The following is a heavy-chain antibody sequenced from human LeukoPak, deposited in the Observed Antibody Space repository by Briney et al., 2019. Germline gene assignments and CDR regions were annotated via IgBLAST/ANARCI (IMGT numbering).Heavy chain of an antibody. J-gene: IGHJ6*03. CDR2: VNPNSGGT. CDR1: GYTFSGFY. D-gene: IGHD2-2*01. Sequence: GASVKVSCKASGYTFSGFYMHWVRQAPGQGLEWMGWVNPNSGGTNYAQKFQGRVTMTRDTSISTVYMELRSLRSDDTAVYYCARGRTAAYIYYMDVWGKGTTVTVSS. V-gene: IGHV1-2*02. CDR3: ARGRTAAYIYYMDV.